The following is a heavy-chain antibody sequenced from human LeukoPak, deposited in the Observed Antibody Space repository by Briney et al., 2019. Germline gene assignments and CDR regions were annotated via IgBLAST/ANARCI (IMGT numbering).Heavy chain of an antibody. J-gene: IGHJ4*02. CDR1: GASISSSTCY. V-gene: IGHV4-39*01. CDR3: ARTCGRGTIDPGTSGFVDY. Sequence: PSETPSLTCTVSGASISSSTCYWDWIRQPPGKGLEWMGSIFYSGSTNYKSSLWSRITISIDTSKNQFSLKLNSVTAADTAVYYCARTCGRGTIDPGTSGFVDYWGQGTLVTVSS. CDR2: IFYSGST. D-gene: IGHD3-22*01.